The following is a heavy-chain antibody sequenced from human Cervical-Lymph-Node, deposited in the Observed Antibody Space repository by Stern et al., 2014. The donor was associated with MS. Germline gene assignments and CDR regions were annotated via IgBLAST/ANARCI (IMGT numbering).Heavy chain of an antibody. Sequence: LVQSGAEVKKPGESLKISCKGSGYTFTNNWIAWVRQMPGKGLEWMGIIYPDDSDIRYSPSLQGQVTISAAQPLSTAYRQGSTRKAGDSAVYYGARHPPRRKWDDPNYGMDVWGQGTTVTVSS. D-gene: IGHD1-1*01. J-gene: IGHJ6*02. CDR3: ARHPPRRKWDDPNYGMDV. CDR2: IYPDDSDI. V-gene: IGHV5-51*04. CDR1: GYTFTNNW.